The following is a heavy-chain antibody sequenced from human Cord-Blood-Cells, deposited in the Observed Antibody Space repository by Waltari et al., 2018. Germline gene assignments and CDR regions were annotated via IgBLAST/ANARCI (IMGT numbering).Heavy chain of an antibody. D-gene: IGHD3-16*02. CDR2: ISSSSSYI. V-gene: IGHV3-21*04. CDR3: ARGEGPGRQYDYIWGSYPYWYFDL. Sequence: LEWVSSISSSSSYIDYADSVKGRFTISRDNAKNSLYHQMNSPSAEDPAVYYCARGEGPGRQYDYIWGSYPYWYFDLWGRGTLVTVSS. J-gene: IGHJ2*01.